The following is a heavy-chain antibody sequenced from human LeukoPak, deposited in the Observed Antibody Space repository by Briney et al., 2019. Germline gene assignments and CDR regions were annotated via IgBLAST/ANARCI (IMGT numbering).Heavy chain of an antibody. Sequence: GGSLRLSCAASGFTFSSYAMHWVRQAPGKGLEWVALISYDGTNKYYGDSVKGRFTISRDNSKNTLYLQMNSLRIDDTAVYYCARRGGEQQFDYWGQGTLVTVSS. CDR3: ARRGGEQQFDY. CDR1: GFTFSSYA. CDR2: ISYDGTNK. J-gene: IGHJ4*02. D-gene: IGHD6-13*01. V-gene: IGHV3-30*04.